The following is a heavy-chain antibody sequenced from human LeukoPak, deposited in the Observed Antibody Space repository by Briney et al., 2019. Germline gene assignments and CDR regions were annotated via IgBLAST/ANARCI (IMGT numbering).Heavy chain of an antibody. D-gene: IGHD6-13*01. CDR1: VFTFSDYY. Sequence: GGSLRLSCVASVFTFSDYYMSWIRLTPGEGLEWVSYIGGSGSVVHYADSVKGRFTISGDNAKKSLYLQMDSLRADDTAVYYCASGGGYSSSWYGYWGQGTLVTVSS. V-gene: IGHV3-11*01. J-gene: IGHJ4*02. CDR2: IGGSGSVV. CDR3: ASGGGYSSSWYGY.